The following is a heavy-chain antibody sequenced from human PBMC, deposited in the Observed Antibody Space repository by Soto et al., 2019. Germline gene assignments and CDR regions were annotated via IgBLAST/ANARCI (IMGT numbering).Heavy chain of an antibody. CDR2: IYPGDSDT. D-gene: IGHD4-17*01. CDR1: GYSFTSYW. J-gene: IGHJ6*02. Sequence: GESLKISCKGSGYSFTSYWIGWVRQMPGKGLEWMGIIYPGDSDTRYSPSFQGQVTISVDKSISTAYLQWSSLKASDTAMYYCARHRGGTTVDYGDYYYYGMDVWGQGTTVTVSS. V-gene: IGHV5-51*01. CDR3: ARHRGGTTVDYGDYYYYGMDV.